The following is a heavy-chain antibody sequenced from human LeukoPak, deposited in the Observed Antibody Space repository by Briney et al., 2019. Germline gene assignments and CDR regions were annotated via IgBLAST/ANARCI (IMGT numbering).Heavy chain of an antibody. CDR2: IKNKADGGAT. J-gene: IGHJ3*02. CDR3: ITDLLWLGEAAFEI. CDR1: GFTFSSYW. V-gene: IGHV3-15*05. D-gene: IGHD3-10*01. Sequence: GGSLRLSCAASGFTFSSYWMSWVRQAPGRGLEWVARIKNKADGGATDYSAPVKGRFIISRDDSKNTVSLQMNSLKTEDTAVYYCITDLLWLGEAAFEIWGQGTMVTVSS.